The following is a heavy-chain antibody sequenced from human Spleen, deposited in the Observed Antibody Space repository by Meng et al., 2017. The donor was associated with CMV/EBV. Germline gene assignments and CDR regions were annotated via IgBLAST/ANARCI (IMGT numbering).Heavy chain of an antibody. CDR1: GGSISSYY. CDR3: ARDSGVGSGMGNYYYYGMDV. V-gene: IGHV4-59*01. D-gene: IGHD3-10*01. J-gene: IGHJ6*02. Sequence: SETLSLTCTVSGGSISSYYWSWIRQPPGKGLEWIGYIYYSGSTNYNPSLKSRVTISVDTSKNQFSLKLSSVTAADTAVYYCARDSGVGSGMGNYYYYGMDVWGQGTTVTVSS. CDR2: IYYSGST.